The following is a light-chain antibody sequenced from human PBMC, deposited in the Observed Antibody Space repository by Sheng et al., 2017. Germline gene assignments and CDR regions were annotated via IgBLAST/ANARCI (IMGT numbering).Light chain of an antibody. CDR1: QSVSSY. CDR3: QLYGSSFT. J-gene: IGKJ3*01. Sequence: EIVLTQSPATLSLSPGERATLSCRASQSVSSYLAWYQQKPGQAPRLLIYDASNRATGIPARFSGSGSGTDFTLTISSLEPEDFAVYYCQLYGSSFTFGPGTKVDIK. CDR2: DAS. V-gene: IGKV3-11*01.